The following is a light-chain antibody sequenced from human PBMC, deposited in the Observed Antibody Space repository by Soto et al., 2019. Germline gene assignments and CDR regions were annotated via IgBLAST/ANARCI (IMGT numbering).Light chain of an antibody. CDR3: MQALQTPS. V-gene: IGKV2-28*01. J-gene: IGKJ4*01. CDR1: QSLLHSNGYNY. Sequence: ESVMTQSPLSLSVTPGEPASISCRSSQSLLHSNGYNYLDWYLQKPGQSPQLLIYLGSFRAAGVPDRFSGSGSGTDFTLKISRVEAADVGVYYCMQALQTPSFGGGTKVEIQ. CDR2: LGS.